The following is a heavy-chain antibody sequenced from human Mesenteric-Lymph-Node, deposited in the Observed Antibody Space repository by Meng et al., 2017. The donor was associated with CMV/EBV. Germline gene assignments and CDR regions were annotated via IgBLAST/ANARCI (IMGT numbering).Heavy chain of an antibody. Sequence: KASGYSFTGHYINWVRQTPGQGIEWMGWINPNTGAANYAQKFQGRVTVTRDTSINTAYMELTSLRLDDTAVYYCARLIVATITGFDYWGQGTLVTVSS. J-gene: IGHJ4*02. CDR3: ARLIVATITGFDY. CDR2: INPNTGAA. CDR1: GYSFTGHY. D-gene: IGHD5-12*01. V-gene: IGHV1-2*02.